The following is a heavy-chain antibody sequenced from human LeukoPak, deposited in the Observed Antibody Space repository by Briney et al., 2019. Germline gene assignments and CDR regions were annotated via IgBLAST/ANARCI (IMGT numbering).Heavy chain of an antibody. V-gene: IGHV3-7*05. CDR2: RKGDGSEI. CDR1: GFTFSSYW. CDR3: ASQTSAKAFDF. D-gene: IGHD2-2*01. J-gene: IGHJ4*02. Sequence: GGSLRLSCAASGFTFSSYWMSWVRQAPGKGLEWVATRKGDGSEIRYVDSVKGRFTISRDNARTSLYLQMNSLRGEDTAMYYCASQTSAKAFDFWGQGTLVTVSS.